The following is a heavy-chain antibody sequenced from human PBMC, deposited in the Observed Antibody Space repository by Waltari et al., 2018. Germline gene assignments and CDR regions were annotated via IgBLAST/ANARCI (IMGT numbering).Heavy chain of an antibody. J-gene: IGHJ4*02. CDR1: GGSFSGYY. Sequence: QVQLQQWGAGLLKPSETLSLTCAVYGGSFSGYYWSWIRQPPGKGLEWIGEINHSGSTNYTPSLKSRVTISVDTSKNQFSLKLSSVTAADTAVYYCARGRIAAAGTPFDYWGQGTLVTVSS. CDR3: ARGRIAAAGTPFDY. D-gene: IGHD6-13*01. CDR2: INHSGST. V-gene: IGHV4-34*01.